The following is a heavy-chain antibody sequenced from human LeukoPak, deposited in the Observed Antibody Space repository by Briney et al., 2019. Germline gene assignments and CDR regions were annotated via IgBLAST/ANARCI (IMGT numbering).Heavy chain of an antibody. CDR2: IYPGDSGT. CDR3: AGDVYYDSSGYYPSAFDI. V-gene: IGHV5-51*01. D-gene: IGHD3-22*01. CDR1: GYSFTSYW. Sequence: GESLKISCKGSGYSFTSYWIGWVRQMPGKGLEWMGLIYPGDSGTRYSPSFQGQVTISADKSISTAYLQWSSLKASDTAMYYCAGDVYYDSSGYYPSAFDIWGQGTMVTVSS. J-gene: IGHJ3*02.